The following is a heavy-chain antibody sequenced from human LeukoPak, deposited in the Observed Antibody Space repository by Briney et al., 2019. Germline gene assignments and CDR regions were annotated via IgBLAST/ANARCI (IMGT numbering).Heavy chain of an antibody. Sequence: PSEALSLTCAVYGGSFSGYYWSWIRQPPGKGLEWIGEINHSGSTNYNPSLKSRVTISVDTSKNQFSLKLSSVTAADTAVYYCARGSREEDYWGQGTLVTVSS. CDR3: ARGSREEDY. V-gene: IGHV4-34*01. J-gene: IGHJ4*02. CDR2: INHSGST. CDR1: GGSFSGYY. D-gene: IGHD1-26*01.